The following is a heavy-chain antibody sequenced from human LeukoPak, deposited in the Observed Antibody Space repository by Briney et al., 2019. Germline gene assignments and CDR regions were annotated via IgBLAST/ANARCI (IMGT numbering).Heavy chain of an antibody. CDR3: ARTLMYYYDSSGYYGY. CDR2: INPNSGGT. Sequence: ASVKVSCKASGYTFTGYYMHWVRQAPGQGLEWMGWINPNSGGTNYAQKFQGRVTMTRDTSISTAYMELSRLRSDDTAVYYCARTLMYYYDSSGYYGYWGQGTLVTVPS. D-gene: IGHD3-22*01. CDR1: GYTFTGYY. J-gene: IGHJ4*02. V-gene: IGHV1-2*02.